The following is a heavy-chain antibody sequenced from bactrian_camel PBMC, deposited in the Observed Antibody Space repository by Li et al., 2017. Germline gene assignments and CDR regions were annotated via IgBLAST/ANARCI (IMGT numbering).Heavy chain of an antibody. CDR1: GYTYNSNC. J-gene: IGHJ4*01. V-gene: IGHV3S1*01. CDR3: AADRHECVVTGWGYKY. Sequence: HVQLVESGGGSVQAGGSLRLVCAASGYTYNSNCLGWFRQAPGKEREAVAAVYTRDGTTDYADSVKGRFTISQDNAKNTLYLQMRGLKPEDTAMYFCAADRHECVVTGWGYKYRGQGTQVTVS. D-gene: IGHD8*01. CDR2: VYTRDGTT.